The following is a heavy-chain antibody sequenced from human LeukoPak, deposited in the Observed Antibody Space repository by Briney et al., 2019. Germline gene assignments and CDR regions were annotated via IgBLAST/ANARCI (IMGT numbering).Heavy chain of an antibody. CDR1: GGTFSSYA. J-gene: IGHJ4*02. D-gene: IGHD3-9*01. CDR2: IIPIFGTT. Sequence: SVKVSCKASGGTFSSYAINWVRQAPGQGLEWMGGIIPIFGTTNYAQKFQGRVTITADESTSTAYMELSSLRSEDTAVYYCARDRPSLTGFDYWGQGTLVTVSS. V-gene: IGHV1-69*13. CDR3: ARDRPSLTGFDY.